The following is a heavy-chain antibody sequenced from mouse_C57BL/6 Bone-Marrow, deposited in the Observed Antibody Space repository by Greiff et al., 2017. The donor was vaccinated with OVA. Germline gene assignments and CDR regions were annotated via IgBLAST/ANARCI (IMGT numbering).Heavy chain of an antibody. CDR3: ARDDYADY. Sequence: DVKLVESGGDLVKPGGSLKLSCAASGFTFSSYGMSWVRQTPDKRLEWVATISSGGSYTYYPDSVKGRFTISRDNAKNTLYLQMSSLKSEDTAMYYCARDDYADYGGQGTTLTVSS. CDR2: ISSGGSYT. V-gene: IGHV5-6*02. J-gene: IGHJ2*01. CDR1: GFTFSSYG. D-gene: IGHD2-4*01.